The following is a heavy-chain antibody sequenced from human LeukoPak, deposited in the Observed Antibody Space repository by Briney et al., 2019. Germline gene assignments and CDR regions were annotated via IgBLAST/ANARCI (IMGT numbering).Heavy chain of an antibody. V-gene: IGHV4-59*08. D-gene: IGHD3-22*01. Sequence: SETLSLTCTVSGGSISSYYWSWIRQPAGKGLEWIGYIYYSGSTYYNPSLKSRVTISADTSKNQFSLKLSSVTAADTAEYYCARHDSSGPYNAFDVWGQGTMVTVSS. CDR2: IYYSGST. CDR3: ARHDSSGPYNAFDV. CDR1: GGSISSYY. J-gene: IGHJ3*01.